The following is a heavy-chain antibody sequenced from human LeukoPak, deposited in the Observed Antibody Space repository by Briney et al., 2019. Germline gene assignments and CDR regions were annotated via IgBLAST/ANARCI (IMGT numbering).Heavy chain of an antibody. CDR2: ISSSSSYI. D-gene: IGHD3-3*01. V-gene: IGHV3-21*01. Sequence: GGSLRLSCAASGFTFSSYSMNWVRQAPGKGLGWVSSISSSSSYIYYADSVKGRFTISRDNAKNSLYLQMNSLRAEDTAVYYCAREVTIFGVVIAHYYYYYMDVWGKGTTVTVSS. CDR3: AREVTIFGVVIAHYYYYYMDV. J-gene: IGHJ6*03. CDR1: GFTFSSYS.